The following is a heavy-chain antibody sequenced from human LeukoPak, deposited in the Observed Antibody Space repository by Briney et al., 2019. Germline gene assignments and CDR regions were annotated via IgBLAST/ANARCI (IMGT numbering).Heavy chain of an antibody. D-gene: IGHD1-26*01. CDR3: ARVEKDSGSYLNWFDP. Sequence: ASVKVSCKASGYTFTSYGISWVRQAPGQGLEWMGWISAYNGNTNYAQKLQGRVTMTTDTSTSTAYMELRSLRSEDTAVYYCARVEKDSGSYLNWFDPWGQGTLVTVSS. V-gene: IGHV1-18*01. J-gene: IGHJ5*02. CDR1: GYTFTSYG. CDR2: ISAYNGNT.